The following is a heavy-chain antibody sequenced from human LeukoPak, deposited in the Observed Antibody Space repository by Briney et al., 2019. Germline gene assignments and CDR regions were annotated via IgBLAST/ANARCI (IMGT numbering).Heavy chain of an antibody. CDR3: ARSYGSIAARPSVLVFDY. V-gene: IGHV1-2*02. CDR2: INPNSGGT. J-gene: IGHJ4*02. D-gene: IGHD6-6*01. CDR1: GYTFTGYY. Sequence: PLASVTVSCKASGYTFTGYYMHWVRQAPGQGLEWMGWINPNSGGTNYAQKFQGRVTMTRDTSISTAYMELSRLRSDDTAVYYCARSYGSIAARPSVLVFDYWGQGTLVTVSS.